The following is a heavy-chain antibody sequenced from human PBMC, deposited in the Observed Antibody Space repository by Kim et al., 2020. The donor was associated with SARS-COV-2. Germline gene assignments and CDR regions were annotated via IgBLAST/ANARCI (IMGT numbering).Heavy chain of an antibody. CDR2: IYHSGST. CDR1: GYSISSGYY. Sequence: SETMSLTCTVSGYSISSGYYWGWIRQPPGKGLEWIGSIYHSGSTYYNPSLKSRVTISVDTSKNQFSLKLSSVTAADTAVYYCARDLPAGGGDYWGQGTLVTVSS. CDR3: ARDLPAGGGDY. D-gene: IGHD3-16*01. J-gene: IGHJ4*02. V-gene: IGHV4-38-2*02.